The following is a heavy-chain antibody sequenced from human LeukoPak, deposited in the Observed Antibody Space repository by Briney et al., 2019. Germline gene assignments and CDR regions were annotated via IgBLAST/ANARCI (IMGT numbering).Heavy chain of an antibody. J-gene: IGHJ4*02. D-gene: IGHD3-10*01. CDR1: GGSISSYY. CDR3: ARHNYGSGIYFDY. V-gene: IGHV4-39*01. CDR2: IYYSGST. Sequence: PSETLSLTCTVSGGSISSYYWGWIRQPPGKGLEWIGSIYYSGSTYYNPSLKSRVTISVDTSKNQFSLKLSSVTAADTAVYYCARHNYGSGIYFDYWGRGTLVTVSS.